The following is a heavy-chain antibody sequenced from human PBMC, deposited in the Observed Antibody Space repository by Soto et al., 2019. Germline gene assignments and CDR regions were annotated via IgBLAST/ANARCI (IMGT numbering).Heavy chain of an antibody. CDR3: ARHGSTVDTEGALDY. J-gene: IGHJ4*02. CDR2: LHFSGST. CDR1: GAYITSYS. D-gene: IGHD5-18*01. V-gene: IGHV4-59*08. Sequence: QVQLQESGPGLVKPSETLSLTCTVSGAYITSYSWSWVRQSPGKGLEWIGCLHFSGSTNYTPSLQSRAALSLQTTTRQFSLRLESVTAADTAVYYCARHGSTVDTEGALDYGGQGTQFTVSS.